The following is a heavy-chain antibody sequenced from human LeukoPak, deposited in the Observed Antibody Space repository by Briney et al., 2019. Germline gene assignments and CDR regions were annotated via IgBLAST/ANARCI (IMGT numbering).Heavy chain of an antibody. CDR3: ARHARGSGYYYADY. CDR1: GGSISSSSYY. Sequence: SETLSLTCTVSGGSISSSSYYWGWIRQPPGKGLEWIASIYDSRSTYYNPSLKSRLTISVDTSKNQFSLKLSSVTAADTAVYYCARHARGSGYYYADYWGQGTLVTVSS. V-gene: IGHV4-39*01. D-gene: IGHD3-22*01. CDR2: IYDSRST. J-gene: IGHJ4*02.